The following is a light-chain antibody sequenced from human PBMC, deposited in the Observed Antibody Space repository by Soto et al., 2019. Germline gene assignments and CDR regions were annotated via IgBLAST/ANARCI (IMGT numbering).Light chain of an antibody. CDR1: LSGSNRY. CDR3: QQYGTTRIT. CDR2: GAS. Sequence: IGLTQSPGTVFLSXGERVTLPPMSRLSGSNRYLAWFRLQLRQAPRVXXYGASNRATVIPDRFSGSGSETDFTLTISRLEPEDFAVYYCQQYGTTRITFGQGTRLEIK. V-gene: IGKV3-20*01. J-gene: IGKJ5*01.